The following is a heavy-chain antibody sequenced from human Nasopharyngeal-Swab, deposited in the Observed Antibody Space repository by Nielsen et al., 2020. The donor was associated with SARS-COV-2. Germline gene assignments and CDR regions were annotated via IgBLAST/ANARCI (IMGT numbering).Heavy chain of an antibody. Sequence: GESLKISCAASGFTFSDYYMSWIRQAPGKGLEWVSYISSSGSTIYYADSVKGRFTISRDNAKNSLYLQMNSLRAEDTAVYYCARLNPHYGDYAFEYWGQGTLVTVSS. J-gene: IGHJ4*02. CDR3: ARLNPHYGDYAFEY. CDR1: GFTFSDYY. CDR2: ISSSGSTI. V-gene: IGHV3-11*04. D-gene: IGHD4-17*01.